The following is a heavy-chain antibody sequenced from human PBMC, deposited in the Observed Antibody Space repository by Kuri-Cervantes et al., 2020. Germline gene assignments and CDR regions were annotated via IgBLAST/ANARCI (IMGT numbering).Heavy chain of an antibody. V-gene: IGHV3-9*01. CDR3: ASWFGELPVDY. Sequence: GGSLRLSCAASGFTFDDYAMHWVRQAPGKGLEWVPGISWNSGSIGYADSVKGRFTISRDNAKNSLYLQMNSLRAEDTAVYYCASWFGELPVDYWGQGTLVTVSS. J-gene: IGHJ4*02. CDR2: ISWNSGSI. CDR1: GFTFDDYA. D-gene: IGHD3-10*01.